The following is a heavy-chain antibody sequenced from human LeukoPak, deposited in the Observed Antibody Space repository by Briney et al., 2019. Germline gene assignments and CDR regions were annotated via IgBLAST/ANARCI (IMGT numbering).Heavy chain of an antibody. CDR3: ARDRGWEQMAD. CDR1: GVTVASNY. V-gene: IGHV3-53*01. J-gene: IGHJ4*02. CDR2: LYSAGNT. Sequence: GGSLRLSCVGSGVTVASNYMHWVRQVPGKGLQWVAVLYSAGNTFYTDSVKGRFTISRDNSKNRLYLQMDRPRVEDTAIYYCARDRGWEQMADWGQGTLVSVSS. D-gene: IGHD5-24*01.